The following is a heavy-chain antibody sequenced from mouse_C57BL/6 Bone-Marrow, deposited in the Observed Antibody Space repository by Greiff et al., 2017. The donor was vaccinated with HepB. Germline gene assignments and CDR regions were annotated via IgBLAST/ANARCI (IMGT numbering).Heavy chain of an antibody. V-gene: IGHV1-26*01. D-gene: IGHD2-2*01. Sequence: EVQLQQSGPELVKPGASVKISCKASGYTFTDYYMNWVKQSHGKSLEWIGDINPNNGGTSYNQKFKGKATLTVDKSSSTAYMELRSLTSEDSAVYYCARNYYGYDVDYYAMDYWGQGTSVTVSS. J-gene: IGHJ4*01. CDR1: GYTFTDYY. CDR3: ARNYYGYDVDYYAMDY. CDR2: INPNNGGT.